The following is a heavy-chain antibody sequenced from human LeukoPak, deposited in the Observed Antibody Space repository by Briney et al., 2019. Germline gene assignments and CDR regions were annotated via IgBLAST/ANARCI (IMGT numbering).Heavy chain of an antibody. Sequence: GSLRLFCAASEFTFSTYWMTWVRQAPGKGLEWVANIKKDGSEKYYVDSVKGRFTTSRDNAKNSLYLQMNSLRAEDTAVYYCARDWDCDSTDCYGALGYWGQGNLVTVSA. CDR1: EFTFSTYW. J-gene: IGHJ4*02. D-gene: IGHD2-2*01. CDR2: IKKDGSEK. CDR3: ARDWDCDSTDCYGALGY. V-gene: IGHV3-7*01.